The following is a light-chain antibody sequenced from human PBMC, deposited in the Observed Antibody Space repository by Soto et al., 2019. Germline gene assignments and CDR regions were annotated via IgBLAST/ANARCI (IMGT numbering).Light chain of an antibody. J-gene: IGKJ5*01. Sequence: DIVMTQSPDSLAVSLGERATINCKSSQSVLYSSNNKNYLAWYQQKPGQPPKLLIYWASTRESGVPDRFSGSGSGTDFTLTISSLHAEDVAVYYCQQYYSTLITFGQGTRREIK. CDR3: QQYYSTLIT. CDR1: QSVLYSSNNKNY. CDR2: WAS. V-gene: IGKV4-1*01.